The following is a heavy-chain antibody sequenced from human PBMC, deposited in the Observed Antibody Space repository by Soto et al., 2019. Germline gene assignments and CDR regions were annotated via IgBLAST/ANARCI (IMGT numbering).Heavy chain of an antibody. V-gene: IGHV4-39*01. CDR1: SGSISSSNYF. CDR3: ASPIRDNYFDP. J-gene: IGHJ5*02. D-gene: IGHD3-10*01. CDR2: ISYSGST. Sequence: QLQLQESGPGLVKPSETLSLTCTVSSGSISSSNYFWGWIRQPPGKGLQWIGSISYSGSTYYNPSLQSRVTISVDTSNNQFSLKLRSVTATDTAVYYCASPIRDNYFDPWGQGTLVTVSS.